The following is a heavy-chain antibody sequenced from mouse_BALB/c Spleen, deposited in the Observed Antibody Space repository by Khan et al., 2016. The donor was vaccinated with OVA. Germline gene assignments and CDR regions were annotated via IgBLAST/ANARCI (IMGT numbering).Heavy chain of an antibody. D-gene: IGHD1-1*02. J-gene: IGHJ4*01. CDR1: GFSLTSYG. CDR3: ARWFGGYSSLYAMDY. V-gene: IGHV2-6*02. Sequence: QVLLKQSGPGLVAPSQSLSITCTVSGFSLTSYGVHWVRQPPGKGLEWLVVIWSDGSTNYNSVLKSRLSISKDNSKSQVFLKMNSLQTDDTAIYYCARWFGGYSSLYAMDYWGQGTSVTVSS. CDR2: IWSDGST.